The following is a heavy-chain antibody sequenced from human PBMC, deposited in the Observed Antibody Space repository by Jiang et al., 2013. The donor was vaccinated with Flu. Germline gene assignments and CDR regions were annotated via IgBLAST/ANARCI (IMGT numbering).Heavy chain of an antibody. V-gene: IGHV1-46*01. CDR3: ARVMSCGGVCYTFDH. CDR1: GYIFTSYY. Sequence: GAEVKKPGASVKLSCKASGYIFTSYYIHWVRQAPGQGLEWMGIINPSGGGTSYAQKFQGRVTVTGDTSTSTVYMELSSLKSDDTAVYYCARVMSCGGVCYTFDHWGQGTLATV. D-gene: IGHD2-21*02. CDR2: INPSGGGT. J-gene: IGHJ4*02.